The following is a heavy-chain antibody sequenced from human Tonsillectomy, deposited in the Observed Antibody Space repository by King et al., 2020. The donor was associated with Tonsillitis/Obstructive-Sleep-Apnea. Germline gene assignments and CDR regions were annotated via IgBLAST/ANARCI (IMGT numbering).Heavy chain of an antibody. J-gene: IGHJ4*02. Sequence: VQLVESGGGLVKPGGSLRLSCAASGFTFSSYSMNWVRQAPGKGLEWVSSISSSSSYIYYADSVKGRFTISRDNDKNSLYLQMNSLRAEDTAVYYCARGPSSDYYYWGQGTLVTVSS. CDR1: GFTFSSYS. CDR3: ARGPSSDYYY. CDR2: ISSSSSYI. V-gene: IGHV3-21*01. D-gene: IGHD2/OR15-2a*01.